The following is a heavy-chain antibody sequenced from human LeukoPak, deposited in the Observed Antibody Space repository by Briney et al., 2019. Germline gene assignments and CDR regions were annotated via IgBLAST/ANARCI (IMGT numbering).Heavy chain of an antibody. D-gene: IGHD6-13*01. CDR2: ISGSGGST. Sequence: AGGSLRLSCAASGFTFSSYAMSWARQAPGKGLEWVSAISGSGGSTYYADSVKGRFTISRDNAKNSLYLQMNSLRDEDTAVYYCARGAAGNYYYGMDVWGQGTTVTVSS. CDR1: GFTFSSYA. V-gene: IGHV3-23*01. CDR3: ARGAAGNYYYGMDV. J-gene: IGHJ6*02.